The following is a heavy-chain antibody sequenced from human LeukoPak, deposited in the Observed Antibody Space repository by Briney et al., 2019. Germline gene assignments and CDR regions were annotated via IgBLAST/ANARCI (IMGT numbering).Heavy chain of an antibody. Sequence: GASLNVSCKASGYTFAGYYLHWVQQAPGQGLEWMGWINPNSGATHSAQKFRGRVTLTRETPISTAYLKLSSLKSDDTAVYYCVRVDNARAFDPWGQGTLVIVSS. D-gene: IGHD1-14*01. CDR2: INPNSGAT. J-gene: IGHJ5*02. V-gene: IGHV1-2*02. CDR3: VRVDNARAFDP. CDR1: GYTFAGYY.